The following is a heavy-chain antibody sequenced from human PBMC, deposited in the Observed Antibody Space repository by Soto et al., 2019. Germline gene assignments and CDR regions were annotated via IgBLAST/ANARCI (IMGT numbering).Heavy chain of an antibody. CDR1: GGSFSGYY. D-gene: IGHD6-19*01. J-gene: IGHJ4*02. V-gene: IGHV4-34*01. CDR2: INHSGST. CDR3: ARAPPSRGWFYY. Sequence: QVQLQQWGAGLLKPSETLSLTCAVYGGSFSGYYWSWIRQPPGKGLEWIGEINHSGSTNYNPSLKSRVTISVDTSKNQFSPKLTSVTAAATAVYYCARAPPSRGWFYYWGQGTLVTVSS.